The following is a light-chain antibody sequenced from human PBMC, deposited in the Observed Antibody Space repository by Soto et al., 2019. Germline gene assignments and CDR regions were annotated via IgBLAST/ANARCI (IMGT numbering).Light chain of an antibody. CDR3: QQYGSSGT. Sequence: EIVLTQSPGTLSLSPGERATLSCRASRSVNSYLAWYQQKPGQAPRLLIYGSSNRSTGIPDRFSGSGSGTDFTLTISRLEPEDFAVYYCQQYGSSGTFGQGTKVDIK. CDR2: GSS. J-gene: IGKJ1*01. CDR1: RSVNSY. V-gene: IGKV3-20*01.